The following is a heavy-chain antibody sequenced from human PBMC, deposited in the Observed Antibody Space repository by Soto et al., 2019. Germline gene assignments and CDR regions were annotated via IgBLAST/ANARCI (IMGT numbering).Heavy chain of an antibody. CDR1: GGSISSYY. CDR2: IYYSGST. Sequence: SQTLSLPCTVSGGSISSYYWSWIRQPPGKGLEWIGYIYYSGSTNYNPSLKSRVTISVDTSKNQFSLKLSSVTAADTAVYYCARVHSGSYYYWFDPWGQGTLVTVSS. CDR3: ARVHSGSYYYWFDP. J-gene: IGHJ5*02. V-gene: IGHV4-59*01. D-gene: IGHD1-26*01.